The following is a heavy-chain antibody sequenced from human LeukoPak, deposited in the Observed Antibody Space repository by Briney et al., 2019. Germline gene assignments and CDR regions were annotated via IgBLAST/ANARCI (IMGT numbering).Heavy chain of an antibody. Sequence: PGGSLRLSCAASGFTFNSHGMHCVRQAPGKGLEWMTLIWYDGSNKYYADSVKGRFPISRDNSNNTLYLQMNSLRVEDTAVYYCARAGIVGLYYYYMDVWGKGTTVTVSS. D-gene: IGHD2-21*01. CDR2: IWYDGSNK. CDR1: GFTFNSHG. V-gene: IGHV3-33*01. J-gene: IGHJ6*03. CDR3: ARAGIVGLYYYYMDV.